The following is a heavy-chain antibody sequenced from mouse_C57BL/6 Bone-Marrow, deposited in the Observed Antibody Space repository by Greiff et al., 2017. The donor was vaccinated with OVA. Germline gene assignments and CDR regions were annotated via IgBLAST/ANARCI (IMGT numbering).Heavy chain of an antibody. J-gene: IGHJ4*01. D-gene: IGHD2-5*01. V-gene: IGHV1-53*01. CDR3: ARTPYYSNYDAMDY. CDR2: INPSNGGN. CDR1: GYTFTSYW. Sequence: VQLQQPGPELVKPGASVKLSCKASGYTFTSYWMHWVKQRPGQGLEWIGNINPSNGGNNYNEKVKSKATLTVDKSSSTAYMQLSSLTSEDSAVYYCARTPYYSNYDAMDYWGQGTSVTVSS.